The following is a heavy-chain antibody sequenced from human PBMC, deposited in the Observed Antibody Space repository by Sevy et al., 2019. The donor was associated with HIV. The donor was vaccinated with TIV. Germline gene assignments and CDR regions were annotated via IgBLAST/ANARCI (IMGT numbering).Heavy chain of an antibody. CDR2: ISFDGSNK. CDR3: AREFYPDYYDSSGYSYYFDY. CDR1: GFTFSSYT. V-gene: IGHV3-30-3*01. J-gene: IGHJ4*02. D-gene: IGHD3-22*01. Sequence: GGSLRLSCAASGFTFSSYTMHSVRQAPGKGLEWVAVISFDGSNKYYADSVKGRFTISRDNSKNTLYLQMNSLRAEDTAVYYWAREFYPDYYDSSGYSYYFDYWGQGTLVTVSS.